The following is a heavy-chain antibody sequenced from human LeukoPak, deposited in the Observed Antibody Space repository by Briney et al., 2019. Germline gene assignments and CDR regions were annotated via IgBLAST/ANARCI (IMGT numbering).Heavy chain of an antibody. CDR2: VSGGGVRT. V-gene: IGHV3-23*01. CDR1: GFIFSNYA. J-gene: IGHJ4*02. D-gene: IGHD2-2*01. Sequence: GGSLRLSCTGFIFSNYAVSWVRQAPGKGLEWVSAVSGGGVRTFYADSVKGRFTISRDNSMSTVSLQMNSLRGEDTAVYYCAKEQDNQLLLSHFDYWGQGILVTVSS. CDR3: AKEQDNQLLLSHFDY.